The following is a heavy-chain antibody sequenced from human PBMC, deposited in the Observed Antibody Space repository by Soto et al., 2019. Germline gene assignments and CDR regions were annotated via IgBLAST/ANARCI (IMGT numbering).Heavy chain of an antibody. CDR2: ISYDGSNK. CDR3: AKDGLRSGYAQLYYYYGMDV. Sequence: LRLSCAASGFTFSSYGMHWVRQAPGKGLEWVAVISYDGSNKYYADSVKGRFTISRDNSKNTLYLQMNSLRAEDTAVYYCAKDGLRSGYAQLYYYYGMDVWGQGTTVTVSS. D-gene: IGHD3-3*01. V-gene: IGHV3-30*18. J-gene: IGHJ6*02. CDR1: GFTFSSYG.